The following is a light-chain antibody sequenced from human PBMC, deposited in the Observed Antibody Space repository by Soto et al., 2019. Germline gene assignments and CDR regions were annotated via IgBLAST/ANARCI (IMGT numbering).Light chain of an antibody. Sequence: NFMMTQPHSVSESPGKTVTISCTRSSGSIASNYVQWYQQRPGSAPTTVISENNQRPSGVPDRFSGSIDRSSNSASLTISGLKPEDEAYYYFQSYDSRNVMFGGGTKLTVL. CDR1: SGSIASNY. V-gene: IGLV6-57*04. J-gene: IGLJ3*02. CDR2: ENN. CDR3: QSYDSRNVM.